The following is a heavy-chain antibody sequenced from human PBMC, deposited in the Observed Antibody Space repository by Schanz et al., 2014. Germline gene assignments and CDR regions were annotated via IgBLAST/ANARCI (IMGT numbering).Heavy chain of an antibody. V-gene: IGHV3-9*01. Sequence: EVQLVESGGGLVQPGRSLRLSCAASGFTFDDYAMHWVRQAPGKGLEWVSVLYNNGAAYYAESVKGRFTISRDNSKNTLYLQMNSLRAEDTAVYYCAKDIAPLAARPGYGMDVWGQGTTVTVSS. CDR1: GFTFDDYA. J-gene: IGHJ6*02. CDR3: AKDIAPLAARPGYGMDV. D-gene: IGHD6-13*01. CDR2: LYNNGAA.